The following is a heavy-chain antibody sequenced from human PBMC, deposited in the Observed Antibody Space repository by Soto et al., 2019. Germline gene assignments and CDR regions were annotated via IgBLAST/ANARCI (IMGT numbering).Heavy chain of an antibody. CDR3: ARVSSYVDY. CDR2: IKQDGSEK. Sequence: EVQLVESGGGLVQPGGSLRLSCAASGFTFSSYWMSWVRQAPGKGLEWVANIKQDGSEKYYVNSVKGRFTISRDNAKNSLYLQKNSLRAEDTAVYYFARVSSYVDYWGQGNLVTVSS. D-gene: IGHD6-13*01. CDR1: GFTFSSYW. V-gene: IGHV3-7*04. J-gene: IGHJ4*02.